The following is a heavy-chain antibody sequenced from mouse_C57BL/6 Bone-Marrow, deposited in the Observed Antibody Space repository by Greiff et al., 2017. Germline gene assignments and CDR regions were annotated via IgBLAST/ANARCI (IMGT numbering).Heavy chain of an antibody. Sequence: VKLLESGAELARPGASVKLSCKASGYTFTSYGISWVQQRPGKGLEWIGEIYPRSGNTYYNEKFTGKATLTADKSYSTAYMELRSLTSEDSAVYFCARSGTDAMDYWGQGTSVTVSS. V-gene: IGHV1-81*01. CDR1: GYTFTSYG. CDR2: IYPRSGNT. D-gene: IGHD3-3*01. J-gene: IGHJ4*01. CDR3: ARSGTDAMDY.